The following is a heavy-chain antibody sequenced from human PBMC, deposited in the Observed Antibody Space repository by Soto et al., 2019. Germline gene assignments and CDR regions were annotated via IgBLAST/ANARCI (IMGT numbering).Heavy chain of an antibody. V-gene: IGHV4-31*03. CDR1: GGSISSGTYY. D-gene: IGHD3-9*01. CDR2: IYYSGST. CDR3: ASWYYEILTGSRYFDN. Sequence: SETLSLTCTVSGGSISSGTYYWNWIRQHPGKGLEWIGYIYYSGSTYFNPSLKSRVSISVDTSKNQFSLKLSSVTAADTAVYYCASWYYEILTGSRYFDNWGQGTLVTVSS. J-gene: IGHJ4*02.